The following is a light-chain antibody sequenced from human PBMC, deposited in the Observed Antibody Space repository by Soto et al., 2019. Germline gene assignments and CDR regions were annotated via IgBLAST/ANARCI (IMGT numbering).Light chain of an antibody. CDR1: QGISNY. V-gene: IGKV1-9*01. CDR3: QQRNSYPIT. Sequence: DIQLTQSPSFLSASVGDRVTITCRASQGISNYLAWYQQKPGKAPNLLIHTPSTLQSGVPSRFSGSGSGTEFTRTISSRQPEDFATYYCQQRNSYPITFGQGTRLEIK. J-gene: IGKJ5*01. CDR2: TPS.